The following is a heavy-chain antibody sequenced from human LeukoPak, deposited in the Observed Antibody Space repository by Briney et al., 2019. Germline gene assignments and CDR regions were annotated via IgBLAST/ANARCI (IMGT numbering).Heavy chain of an antibody. J-gene: IGHJ4*02. CDR3: ARDPGGTWGFDY. V-gene: IGHV1-18*01. Sequence: ASVKVSCKASGYTFTSHGLSWARQAPGLGLEWMGWISIYSGNTNYAQKFQDRISMTTDTSTNTAYMELRSLKSDDTAVYYCARDPGGTWGFDYWGQGALVTVSS. CDR1: GYTFTSHG. CDR2: ISIYSGNT. D-gene: IGHD7-27*01.